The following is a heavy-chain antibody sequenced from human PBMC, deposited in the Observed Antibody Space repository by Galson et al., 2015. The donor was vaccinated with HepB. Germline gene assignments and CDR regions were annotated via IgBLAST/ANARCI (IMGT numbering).Heavy chain of an antibody. J-gene: IGHJ4*02. Sequence: LRLSCAASGFTFSSYWMTWVRQAPGKGLEWVANINQHGSEKYYVDSVKGRFTISRDNAKNSLYLQMDSLRAEDTAVYYCARQQFLDYWGQGTLVTVSS. D-gene: IGHD2/OR15-2a*01. V-gene: IGHV3-7*03. CDR1: GFTFSSYW. CDR3: ARQQFLDY. CDR2: INQHGSEK.